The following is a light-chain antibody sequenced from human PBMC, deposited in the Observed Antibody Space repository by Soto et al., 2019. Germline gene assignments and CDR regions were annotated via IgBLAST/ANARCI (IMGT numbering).Light chain of an antibody. CDR1: STDIGTYSR. CDR3: SSYTDSSNYV. J-gene: IGLJ1*01. Sequence: QSVLTQPASVSGSPGQSITISCTGTSTDIGTYSRVSWYLQYPGKAPKLMIYDVTKRPSGVSNRFSGSRSGNTASLTISGLQAEDEADYYCSSYTDSSNYVFGTGTKVTVL. V-gene: IGLV2-14*02. CDR2: DVT.